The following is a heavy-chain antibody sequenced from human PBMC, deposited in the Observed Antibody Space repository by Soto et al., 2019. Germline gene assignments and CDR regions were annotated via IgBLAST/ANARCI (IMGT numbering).Heavy chain of an antibody. Sequence: ITWGDYSWNWIRQPPGKGLEWIGYIFHGGSTYYNPSLRSRVTISVDRSRTQFSLKMSSVTAADTAVYYCARGRVVVPAAVMFNCLDPWGQGALVTVSS. CDR1: ITWGDYS. V-gene: IGHV4-30-2*01. CDR2: IFHGGST. D-gene: IGHD2-2*01. J-gene: IGHJ5*02. CDR3: ARGRVVVPAAVMFNCLDP.